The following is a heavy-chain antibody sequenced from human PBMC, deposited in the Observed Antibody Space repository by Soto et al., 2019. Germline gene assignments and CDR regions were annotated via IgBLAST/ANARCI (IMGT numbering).Heavy chain of an antibody. Sequence: EVQLVESGGGLVQPGGSLRLSCEASGFTVSSNYMNWVRQAPGKGLQWVSVIYLGGDTYYADSVKGRFTISRDKSKNTLCLQMNNLRAEETAVYYCASDALYDSGDYSLSGVDVWGQGTSVTVS. D-gene: IGHD3-22*01. CDR2: IYLGGDT. J-gene: IGHJ6*02. V-gene: IGHV3-66*01. CDR3: ASDALYDSGDYSLSGVDV. CDR1: GFTVSSNY.